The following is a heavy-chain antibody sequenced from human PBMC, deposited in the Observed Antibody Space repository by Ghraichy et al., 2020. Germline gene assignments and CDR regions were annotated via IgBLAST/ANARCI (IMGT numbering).Heavy chain of an antibody. CDR1: GFTFSSYA. V-gene: IGHV3-23*01. D-gene: IGHD2-2*01. J-gene: IGHJ4*02. CDR2: ISGSGGST. Sequence: LSLTCAASGFTFSSYAMSWVRQAPGKGLEWVSAISGSGGSTYYADSVKGRFTISRDNSKNTLYLQMNSLRAEDTAVYYCAKFPLPAATSWVDYWGQGTLVTVSS. CDR3: AKFPLPAATSWVDY.